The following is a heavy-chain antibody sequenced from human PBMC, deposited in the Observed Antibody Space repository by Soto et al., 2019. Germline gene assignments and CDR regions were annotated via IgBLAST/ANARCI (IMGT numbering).Heavy chain of an antibody. V-gene: IGHV3-33*01. CDR1: GFTFSSYG. CDR2: IWYDGSNK. J-gene: IGHJ4*02. CDR3: AREPGYYYDSSGLGDY. Sequence: QVQLVESGGGVVQPGRSLRLSCAASGFTFSSYGMHWVRQAPGKGLEWVAVIWYDGSNKYYADSVQGRFTISRDNSKNTLYLQMNSLRAEDTAVYYCAREPGYYYDSSGLGDYWGQGTLVTVSS. D-gene: IGHD3-22*01.